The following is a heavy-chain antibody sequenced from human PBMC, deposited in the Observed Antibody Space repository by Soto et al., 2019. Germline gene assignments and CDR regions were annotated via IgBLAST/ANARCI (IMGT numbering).Heavy chain of an antibody. CDR3: ASLYYDILTGNRKYDY. CDR2: IYYSGST. CDR1: GGSISSSSYY. Sequence: SETLSLTCTVSGGSISSSSYYWGWIRQPPGKGLEWIGSIYYSGSTYYNPSLKSRVTISVDTSKNQFSLKLSSVTAADTAVYYCASLYYDILTGNRKYDYWGQGTLVTVSS. D-gene: IGHD3-9*01. V-gene: IGHV4-39*01. J-gene: IGHJ4*02.